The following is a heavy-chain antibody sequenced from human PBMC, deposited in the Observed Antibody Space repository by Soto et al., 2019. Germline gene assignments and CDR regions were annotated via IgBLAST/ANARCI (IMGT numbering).Heavy chain of an antibody. CDR1: GYTFTSYG. CDR2: ISAYNGNT. Sequence: ASVNVSCKASGYTFTSYGISWVRQAPGQGLEWMGWISAYNGNTNYAQKLQGRVTMTTDTSTSTAYMELRSLRSDDTAVYYCARPRNDIVVVPAGPGSDAFDIWGQGTMVTVSS. V-gene: IGHV1-18*01. D-gene: IGHD2-2*01. CDR3: ARPRNDIVVVPAGPGSDAFDI. J-gene: IGHJ3*02.